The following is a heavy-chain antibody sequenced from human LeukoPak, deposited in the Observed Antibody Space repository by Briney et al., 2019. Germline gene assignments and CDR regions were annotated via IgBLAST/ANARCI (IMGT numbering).Heavy chain of an antibody. D-gene: IGHD6-25*01. J-gene: IGHJ5*01. CDR2: VNPDGYET. Sequence: GGSLRLSCATSGFSPNWMTWVRQAPGMGLEWVANVNPDGYETYYLDSVKGRFTISRDNVRNSLFLLMNGLRAEDTAVYYCGRWGIEAATDSWGQGTLVTVSS. CDR3: GRWGIEAATDS. CDR1: GFSPNW. V-gene: IGHV3-7*01.